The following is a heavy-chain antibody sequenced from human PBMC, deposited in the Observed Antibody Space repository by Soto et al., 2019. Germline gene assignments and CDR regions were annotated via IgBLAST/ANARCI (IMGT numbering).Heavy chain of an antibody. CDR2: IKQDGSEK. Sequence: GGSLRLSCAASGFTFSSYWMSWVRQAPGKGLEWVTNIKQDGSEKYYVDSVKGRFTISRDNAKNSLYLQMNSLRAEDTAVYYCARDSSYDFWSGYYKLAYYFDYWGQGTLVTVSS. CDR1: GFTFSSYW. J-gene: IGHJ4*02. V-gene: IGHV3-7*01. D-gene: IGHD3-3*01. CDR3: ARDSSYDFWSGYYKLAYYFDY.